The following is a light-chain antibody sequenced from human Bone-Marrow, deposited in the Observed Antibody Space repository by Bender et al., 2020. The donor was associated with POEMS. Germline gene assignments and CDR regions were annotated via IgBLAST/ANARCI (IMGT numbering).Light chain of an antibody. CDR1: TLGDKF. CDR3: QAWASATVV. CDR2: EDN. J-gene: IGLJ2*01. V-gene: IGLV3-1*01. Sequence: SYDLTQPPSVSVSPGQTASITCSGDTLGDKFASWYQQKPGQSPSLVIYEDNKQPPAIPERFSGSKSGNTATLTISGTQSMDEADYYCQAWASATVVFGGGTKLTVL.